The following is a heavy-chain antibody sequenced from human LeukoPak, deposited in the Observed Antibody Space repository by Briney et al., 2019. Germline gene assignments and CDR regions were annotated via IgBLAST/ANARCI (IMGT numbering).Heavy chain of an antibody. J-gene: IGHJ4*02. Sequence: GGSLRLSCAASGFTFDDYGMSWVRQAPGKGLEWVSGISGSGGSTYYADSVKGRFTISRDNSKNTLYLQMNSLRAEDTAVYYCAKCGYSYGDFDYWGQGTLVTVSS. CDR3: AKCGYSYGDFDY. V-gene: IGHV3-23*01. CDR2: ISGSGGST. D-gene: IGHD5-18*01. CDR1: GFTFDDYG.